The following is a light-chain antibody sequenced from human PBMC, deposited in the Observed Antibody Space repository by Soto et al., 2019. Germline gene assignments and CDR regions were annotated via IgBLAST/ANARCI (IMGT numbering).Light chain of an antibody. CDR1: QSVSSSY. J-gene: IGKJ1*01. CDR2: GAP. V-gene: IGKV3-20*01. Sequence: EIVLTQSPCTLSLSPEERATLSCRASQSVSSSYLAWYQQNRGQAPRLLIYGAPSRAPGIPDRFGGSGSGTDFTLTISRLELEYFAVYYCQHYGSSRWTWGQGTKLDVK. CDR3: QHYGSSRWT.